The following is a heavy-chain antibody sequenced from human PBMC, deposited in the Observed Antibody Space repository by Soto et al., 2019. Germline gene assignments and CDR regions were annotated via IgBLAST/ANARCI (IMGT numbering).Heavy chain of an antibody. CDR1: GYTFTSYA. D-gene: IGHD2-15*01. Sequence: ASVKVSCKASGYTFTSYAMHWVRQAPGQRLEWMGWINAGNGNTKYSQKFQGRVTITRDTSASTAYMELSSLRSEDTAVYYCATWSGGSCYFYGMDVWGQGTTVTVSS. CDR3: ATWSGGSCYFYGMDV. V-gene: IGHV1-3*01. J-gene: IGHJ6*02. CDR2: INAGNGNT.